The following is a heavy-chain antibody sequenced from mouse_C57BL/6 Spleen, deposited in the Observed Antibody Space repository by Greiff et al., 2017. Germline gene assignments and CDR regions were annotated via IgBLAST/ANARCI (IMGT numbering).Heavy chain of an antibody. CDR1: GYTFTSYW. V-gene: IGHV1-61*01. CDR3: AGSSSGYVGFAY. J-gene: IGHJ3*01. D-gene: IGHD3-2*02. CDR2: IYPSDSET. Sequence: VQLQQPGAELVRPGSSVKLSCKASGYTFTSYWMDWVKQRPGQGLEWIGNIYPSDSETHYNQKFKDKATLTVDKSSSTAYMQLSSLTSEDSAVYYCAGSSSGYVGFAYWGQGTLVTVSA.